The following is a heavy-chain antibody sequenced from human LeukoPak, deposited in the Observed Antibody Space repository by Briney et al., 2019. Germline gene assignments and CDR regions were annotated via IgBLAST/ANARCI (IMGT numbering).Heavy chain of an antibody. CDR2: IYHSGST. Sequence: SETLSLTCTVSGYSISSGYYWGWIRQPPGQGLEWIGSIYHSGSTYYNPSLKSRVTISVDTSKNQFSLKLSSVTAADTAVYYCARDTNAFAYWGQGTLVTVSS. CDR3: ARDTNAFAY. D-gene: IGHD1-1*01. V-gene: IGHV4-38-2*02. J-gene: IGHJ4*02. CDR1: GYSISSGYY.